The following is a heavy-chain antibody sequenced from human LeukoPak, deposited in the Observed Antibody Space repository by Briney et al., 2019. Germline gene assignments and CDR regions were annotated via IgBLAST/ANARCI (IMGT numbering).Heavy chain of an antibody. CDR2: IKSKTDGGTT. CDR3: TTPEACSSTSCYSFYYYYGMDV. CDR1: GFTFSNAW. Sequence: GGSLRLSCAASGFTFSNAWMSWVRQALGKGLEWVGRIKSKTDGGTTDYAAPVKGRFTISRDDSKNTLYLQMNSLKTEDTAVYYCTTPEACSSTSCYSFYYYYGMDVWGNGTTVAVSS. D-gene: IGHD2-2*01. J-gene: IGHJ6*04. V-gene: IGHV3-15*01.